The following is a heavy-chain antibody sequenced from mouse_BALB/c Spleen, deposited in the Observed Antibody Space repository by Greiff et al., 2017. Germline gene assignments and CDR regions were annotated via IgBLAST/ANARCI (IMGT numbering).Heavy chain of an antibody. V-gene: IGHV5-4*02. Sequence: EVKLVESGGGLVKPGGSLKLSCAASGFTFSDYYMYWVRQTPEKRLEWVATISDGGSYTYYPDSVKGRFTISRDNAKNNLYLQMSSLKSEDTAMYYCARDDGYYGYYAMDYWGQGTSVTVSS. CDR1: GFTFSDYY. D-gene: IGHD2-3*01. J-gene: IGHJ4*01. CDR3: ARDDGYYGYYAMDY. CDR2: ISDGGSYT.